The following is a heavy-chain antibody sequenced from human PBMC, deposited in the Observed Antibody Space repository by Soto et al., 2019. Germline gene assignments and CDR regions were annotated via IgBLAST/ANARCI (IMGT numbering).Heavy chain of an antibody. D-gene: IGHD3-10*01. V-gene: IGHV3-74*01. J-gene: IGHJ3*01. CDR1: GFTFGPFW. Sequence: GSLRLSCAASGFTFGPFWMHWVRQAPGKGLVWLSHINSDGSTIVYADSVKGRFTISRDNAKNKLYLQMNSLRVEDTAVYYCTSDRGYPASFDLRGQGTMVTVSS. CDR3: TSDRGYPASFDL. CDR2: INSDGSTI.